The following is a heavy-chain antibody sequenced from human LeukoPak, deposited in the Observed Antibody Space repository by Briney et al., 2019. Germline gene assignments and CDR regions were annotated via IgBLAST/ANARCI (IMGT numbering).Heavy chain of an antibody. Sequence: PSETLSLTCTVSGGSVSSGSYYWSWIRQPPGKGLEWIGYIYYSGSTNYNPSLKSRVTISVDTSKNQFSLKLSSVTAADTAVYYCARGMEQLIDYWGQGTLVTVSS. CDR1: GGSVSSGSYY. CDR2: IYYSGST. CDR3: ARGMEQLIDY. D-gene: IGHD6-13*01. J-gene: IGHJ4*02. V-gene: IGHV4-61*01.